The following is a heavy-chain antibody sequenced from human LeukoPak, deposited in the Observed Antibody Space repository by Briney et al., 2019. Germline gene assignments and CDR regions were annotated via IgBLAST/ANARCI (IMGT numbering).Heavy chain of an antibody. Sequence: PGGSLRLSCAASGFTFSSYGMSWVRQAPGKGLEWVSAISGSGGSTYYADSVKGRFTISRDNSKNTLYLQMNSLRAEDTAVYYCAREGSEYYDSSGYYSFDYWGQGTLVTVSS. D-gene: IGHD3-22*01. J-gene: IGHJ4*02. CDR3: AREGSEYYDSSGYYSFDY. CDR1: GFTFSSYG. V-gene: IGHV3-23*01. CDR2: ISGSGGST.